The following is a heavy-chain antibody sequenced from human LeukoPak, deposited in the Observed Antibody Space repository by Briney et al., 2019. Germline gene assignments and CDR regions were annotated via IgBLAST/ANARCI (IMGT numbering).Heavy chain of an antibody. CDR2: INHSGST. CDR3: ARGSGYGYYGSGSYYRGKKIFGNTFDY. CDR1: GGSFSGYY. J-gene: IGHJ4*02. D-gene: IGHD3-10*01. Sequence: SETLSLTCAVYGGSFSGYYWSWIRQPPGKGLEWIGEINHSGSTNYNPSLKSRVTISVDTSKNQFSLKLSSVTAADTAVYYCARGSGYGYYGSGSYYRGKKIFGNTFDYWGQGTLVTVSS. V-gene: IGHV4-34*01.